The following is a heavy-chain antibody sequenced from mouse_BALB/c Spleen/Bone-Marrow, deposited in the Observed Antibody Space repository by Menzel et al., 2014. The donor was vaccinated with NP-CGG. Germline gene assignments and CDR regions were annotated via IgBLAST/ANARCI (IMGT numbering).Heavy chain of an antibody. J-gene: IGHJ4*01. CDR3: ARGDYYGCDYYAMDY. CDR2: IDPSDSET. D-gene: IGHD2-2*01. CDR1: GYTFTSYW. Sequence: VQLQQSGAELVRPGASVKLSCKASGYTFTSYWMNWVKQRPGQGLEWIGMIDPSDSETHYNQMFKDKPTLTVDKSSSAACMQLSNLTSEDSAVYNCARGDYYGCDYYAMDYWGQGTSGTGSS. V-gene: IGHV1-61*01.